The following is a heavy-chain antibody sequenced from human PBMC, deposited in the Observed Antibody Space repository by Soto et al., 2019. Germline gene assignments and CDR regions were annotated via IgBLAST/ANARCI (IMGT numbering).Heavy chain of an antibody. J-gene: IGHJ4*02. V-gene: IGHV3-30*18. CDR3: AKDGLRFLEWLSYFDY. CDR1: GFTFSSYG. D-gene: IGHD3-3*01. CDR2: ISYDGSNK. Sequence: LRLSCAASGFTFSSYGMHWVRQAPGKGLEWVAVISYDGSNKYYVDSVKGRFTISRDNSKNTLYLQMNSLRAEDTAVYYCAKDGLRFLEWLSYFDYWGQGTLVTVSS.